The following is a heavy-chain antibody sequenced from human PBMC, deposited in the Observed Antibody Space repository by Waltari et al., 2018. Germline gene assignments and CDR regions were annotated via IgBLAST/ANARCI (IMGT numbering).Heavy chain of an antibody. CDR2: ISGSGGST. D-gene: IGHD3-22*01. V-gene: IGHV3-23*01. CDR1: GFTFSRYA. Sequence: EVQLLESGGGLVQPGGSLRLSCAASGFTFSRYAMSWVRQAPGQGLEWVSAISGSGGSTYYAESVKCRFTISRDNSKNTLYLQMNSLRAEDTAVYYCAKDPLSHPYDYDRSGLLNWFDPWGQGTLVTVSS. J-gene: IGHJ5*02. CDR3: AKDPLSHPYDYDRSGLLNWFDP.